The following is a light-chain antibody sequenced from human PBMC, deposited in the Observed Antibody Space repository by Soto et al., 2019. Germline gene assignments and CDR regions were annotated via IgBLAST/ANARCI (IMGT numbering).Light chain of an antibody. Sequence: EIVMTQSPATLSVSPGERATLSCRASQSVGSNLAWYQQKPGQAPRLLIYGASTRATGIPARLSGSGSGTEFTLTISRLHCEDFAIYFCQQYNNWPPDRTFGQGTKAEIK. J-gene: IGKJ1*01. CDR1: QSVGSN. CDR2: GAS. CDR3: QQYNNWPPDRT. V-gene: IGKV3-15*01.